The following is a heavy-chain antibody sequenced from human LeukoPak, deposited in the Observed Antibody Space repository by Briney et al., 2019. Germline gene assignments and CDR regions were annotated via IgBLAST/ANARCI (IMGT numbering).Heavy chain of an antibody. D-gene: IGHD2-2*01. CDR3: AKAPDIVVVPAADRGYYYYMDV. CDR2: ISGSGGST. V-gene: IGHV3-23*01. CDR1: GFTFSSYA. Sequence: EPGGSLRLSCAASGFTFSSYAMSWVRQAPGKGLEWVSAISGSGGSTYYADSVKGRFTISRDNSKNTLYLQMNSLRAEDTAVYYCAKAPDIVVVPAADRGYYYYMDVWGKGTTVTVSS. J-gene: IGHJ6*03.